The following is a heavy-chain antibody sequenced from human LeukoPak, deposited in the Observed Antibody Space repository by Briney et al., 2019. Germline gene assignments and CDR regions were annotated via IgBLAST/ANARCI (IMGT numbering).Heavy chain of an antibody. D-gene: IGHD2/OR15-2a*01. Sequence: GSLRLSCAASGFTFSSYAMHWVRQAPGKGLEWVAVISYDGRKKHYADSVKGRLIISRDNSKNTLYLQMNSLRAEDTAVYYCARHSMRYNWFDPWGQGTLVTVSS. CDR1: GFTFSSYA. V-gene: IGHV3-30*04. CDR3: ARHSMRYNWFDP. J-gene: IGHJ5*02. CDR2: ISYDGRKK.